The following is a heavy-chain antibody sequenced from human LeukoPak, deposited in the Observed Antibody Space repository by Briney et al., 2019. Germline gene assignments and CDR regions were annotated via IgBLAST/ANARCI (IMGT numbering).Heavy chain of an antibody. D-gene: IGHD3-9*01. Sequence: GGSLRLSCAASGFTFNNDWLSRVRQAPGKGLEWVANIKTDGSETYCVDAVKGRFTISRDNAKNSLYLQMNNLRVEDTAVYYCVRNLPGAGYWGQGTLVIVSS. V-gene: IGHV3-7*01. CDR2: IKTDGSET. J-gene: IGHJ4*02. CDR1: GFTFNNDW. CDR3: VRNLPGAGY.